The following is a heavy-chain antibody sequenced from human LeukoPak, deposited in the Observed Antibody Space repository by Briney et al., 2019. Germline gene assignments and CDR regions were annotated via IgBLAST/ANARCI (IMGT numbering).Heavy chain of an antibody. CDR2: IYYSGST. CDR3: ARGADDSSGYYYEGEYFQH. Sequence: KPSETLSLTCTVSGGSISSSSYYWGWIRQPPGKGLEWIGSIYYSGSTYYNPSLKSRVTISVDTSKNQFSLKLSSVTAADTAVYYCARGADDSSGYYYEGEYFQHWGQGTLVTVSS. V-gene: IGHV4-39*01. D-gene: IGHD3-22*01. J-gene: IGHJ1*01. CDR1: GGSISSSSYY.